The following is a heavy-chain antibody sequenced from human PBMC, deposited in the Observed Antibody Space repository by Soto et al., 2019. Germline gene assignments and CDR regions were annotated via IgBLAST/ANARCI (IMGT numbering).Heavy chain of an antibody. CDR1: GYTFTGYY. J-gene: IGHJ3*02. CDR3: AREGAVAGTLDAFDI. V-gene: IGHV1-2*02. D-gene: IGHD6-19*01. Sequence: ASVKVSCKASGYTFTGYYMHWVRHAPGQGLEWMGWINPNSGGTNYAQKFQGRVTMTRDTSISTAYMELSRLRSDDTAVYYCAREGAVAGTLDAFDIWGQGTMVTVSS. CDR2: INPNSGGT.